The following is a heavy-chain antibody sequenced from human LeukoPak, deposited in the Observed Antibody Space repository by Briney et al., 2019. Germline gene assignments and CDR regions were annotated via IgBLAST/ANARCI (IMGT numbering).Heavy chain of an antibody. CDR1: GFTFSSYA. CDR3: AKKISGYGYNYYYGMDV. D-gene: IGHD5-12*01. V-gene: IGHV3-23*01. Sequence: GGSLRLSCAASGFTFSSYAMSWVRQAPGKGLEWVSAISGSGGSTYYADSVKGRFTISRDDSKNTLYLQMNSLRAEDTAVYYCAKKISGYGYNYYYGMDVWGQGTTVTVSS. CDR2: ISGSGGST. J-gene: IGHJ6*02.